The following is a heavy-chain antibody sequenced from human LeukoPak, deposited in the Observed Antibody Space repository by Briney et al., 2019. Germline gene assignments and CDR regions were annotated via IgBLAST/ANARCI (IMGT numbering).Heavy chain of an antibody. J-gene: IGHJ4*02. Sequence: PSETLSLTCTVSGGSISGFYWSWIRQPPGKGLEWIGYMSNNGATTYNPSLKSRVTISIDMSNNHFSLTLKSVTAADTAVYYCAREGSGYYYGYFDYWGQGTLVTVSS. CDR3: AREGSGYYYGYFDY. CDR1: GGSISGFY. V-gene: IGHV4-59*01. CDR2: MSNNGAT. D-gene: IGHD3-22*01.